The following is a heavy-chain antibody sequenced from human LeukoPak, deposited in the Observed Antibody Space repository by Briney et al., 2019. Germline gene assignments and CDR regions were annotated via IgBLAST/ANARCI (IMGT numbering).Heavy chain of an antibody. CDR1: GFTFSTYT. D-gene: IGHD2-15*01. Sequence: GGSLRLSCAASGFTFSTYTMSWVRQAPGKGLEWVGFIRSKAYGGTTEYAASVKGRFTISRDDSKSIAYLQMSSLKTEDTAVYYCTRLPPYCSGGSCNSFPDFDYWGQGTLVTVSS. V-gene: IGHV3-49*04. CDR2: IRSKAYGGTT. CDR3: TRLPPYCSGGSCNSFPDFDY. J-gene: IGHJ4*02.